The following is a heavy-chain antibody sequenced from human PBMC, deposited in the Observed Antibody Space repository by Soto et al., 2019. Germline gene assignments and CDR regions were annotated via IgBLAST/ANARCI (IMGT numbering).Heavy chain of an antibody. CDR2: IYSSGSI. D-gene: IGHD6-13*01. V-gene: IGHV4-4*07. Sequence: ETLSLTCSVSGGSIINYYWSWIRQPAGKGLEWIGRIYSSGSINYNPSLKSRVTMSVHTSKNQFSLRLTSVTAADTAVYYCARQTTYSSSWHDYWGQGTLVTVSS. CDR3: ARQTTYSSSWHDY. J-gene: IGHJ4*02. CDR1: GGSIINYY.